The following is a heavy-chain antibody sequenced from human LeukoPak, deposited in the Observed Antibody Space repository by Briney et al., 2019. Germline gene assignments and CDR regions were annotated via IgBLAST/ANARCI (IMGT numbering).Heavy chain of an antibody. V-gene: IGHV4-4*07. D-gene: IGHD2-15*01. CDR3: AREDIVVVVAAIGRQYYFDY. Sequence: SQTLSLTCTVSGGSISRYYWSWIRQPAGKGLEWIGRIYTSGSTNYNPSLKSRVTMSVDTSKNQFSLKLSSVTAADTAVYYCAREDIVVVVAAIGRQYYFDYWGQGTLVTVSS. CDR2: IYTSGST. J-gene: IGHJ4*02. CDR1: GGSISRYY.